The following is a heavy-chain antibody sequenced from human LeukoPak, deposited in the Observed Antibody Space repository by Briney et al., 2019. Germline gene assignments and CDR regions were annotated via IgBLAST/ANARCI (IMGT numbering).Heavy chain of an antibody. J-gene: IGHJ6*02. V-gene: IGHV4-4*07. CDR2: MYTSGTT. CDR3: ARDQGSYYGVDV. Sequence: SETLSLTCTVSGGSISTYYWSWIRQPAGKGLEWIGRMYTSGTTKYNPSLKSRVTMSVDTSNNQFSLKVSSVTAADTAVYYCARDQGSYYGVDVWGQGTTVTVSS. CDR1: GGSISTYY.